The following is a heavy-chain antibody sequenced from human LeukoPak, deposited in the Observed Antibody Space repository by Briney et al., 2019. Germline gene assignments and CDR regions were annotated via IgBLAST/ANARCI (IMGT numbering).Heavy chain of an antibody. CDR2: TITIFDTT. Sequence: SVKVSCKASGYTFTSYGISWVRQAPGQGLEWMGGTITIFDTTNYAQKFQGRVTITADKSTSTAYMELSSLRSEDTAVYYCARTVVVTAEHAFDIWGQGTMVTVSS. CDR1: GYTFTSYG. J-gene: IGHJ3*02. V-gene: IGHV1-69*06. D-gene: IGHD2-21*02. CDR3: ARTVVVTAEHAFDI.